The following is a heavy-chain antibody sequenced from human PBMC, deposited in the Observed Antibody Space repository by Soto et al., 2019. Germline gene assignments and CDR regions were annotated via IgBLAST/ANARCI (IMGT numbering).Heavy chain of an antibody. CDR3: ARDRGRDGSTKPYYYYYYGMDV. J-gene: IGHJ6*02. CDR2: IIPIFGTA. D-gene: IGHD1-26*01. Sequence: QVQLVQSGAEVKKPGSSVKVSCKASGGTFSSYAISWVRQAPGQGLEWMGGIIPIFGTANYAQKFQGRVTITADESTSTAYMELSSLRSEDTAVYYCARDRGRDGSTKPYYYYYYGMDVWGQGTTVTVSS. CDR1: GGTFSSYA. V-gene: IGHV1-69*01.